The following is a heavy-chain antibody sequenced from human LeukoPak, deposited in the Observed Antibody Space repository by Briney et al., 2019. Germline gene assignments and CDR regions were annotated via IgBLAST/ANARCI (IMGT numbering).Heavy chain of an antibody. J-gene: IGHJ4*02. CDR2: INHSGST. D-gene: IGHD1-7*01. CDR1: GGSFSGYY. Sequence: SETLSLTCAVYGGSFSGYYWSWIRQPPGKGLEWIGEINHSGSTNYNPSLKSRVTISVDTSKNQFSLKLSSVTAADTAVYYCARSRGLELQAYYFDYWGQGTLVTVSS. CDR3: ARSRGLELQAYYFDY. V-gene: IGHV4-34*01.